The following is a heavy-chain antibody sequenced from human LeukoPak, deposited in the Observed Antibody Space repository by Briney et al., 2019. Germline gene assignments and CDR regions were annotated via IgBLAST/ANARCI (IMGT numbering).Heavy chain of an antibody. J-gene: IGHJ4*02. V-gene: IGHV3-23*01. Sequence: GGSLRLSCAASGFTFSSYAMSWVRQAPGKGLESVSAISGSGGSTYYADSVKGRFTISRDNSKNTLYLQMNSLRAEDTAVYYCAKPRYGSGRPNQGDGPHDCWGQGTLVTVSS. D-gene: IGHD3-10*01. CDR3: AKPRYGSGRPNQGDGPHDC. CDR2: ISGSGGST. CDR1: GFTFSSYA.